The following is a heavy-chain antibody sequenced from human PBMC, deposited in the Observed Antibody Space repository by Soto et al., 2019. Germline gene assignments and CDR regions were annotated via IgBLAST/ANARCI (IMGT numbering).Heavy chain of an antibody. CDR3: TTNHDYRLYYYYYGMDV. Sequence: EVQLVESGGGLVKPGGSLRLSCAASGFTFSNAWMNWVRQAPGKGLEWVGRIKSKTDGGTTDYAAPVKGRFTISRDDSKNTLYLQMNSLKTEDTAVYYCTTNHDYRLYYYYYGMDVWGQGTTVTVSS. J-gene: IGHJ6*02. D-gene: IGHD4-4*01. CDR2: IKSKTDGGTT. V-gene: IGHV3-15*07. CDR1: GFTFSNAW.